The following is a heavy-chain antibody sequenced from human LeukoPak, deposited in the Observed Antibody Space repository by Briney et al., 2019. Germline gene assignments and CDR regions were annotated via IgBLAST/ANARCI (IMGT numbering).Heavy chain of an antibody. CDR2: ISPGSSYK. D-gene: IGHD3-3*01. V-gene: IGHV3-11*03. CDR3: ATERLGIFEF. Sequence: PGGSLRLSCTASTFTFSDDYMGWIRQAPGKGPEWVWSISPGSSYKFCADSVEGRFTISRDDAKNSVYMQINNLRVDDTAVYYCATERLGIFEFWGQGSLVTVSS. CDR1: TFTFSDDY. J-gene: IGHJ4*02.